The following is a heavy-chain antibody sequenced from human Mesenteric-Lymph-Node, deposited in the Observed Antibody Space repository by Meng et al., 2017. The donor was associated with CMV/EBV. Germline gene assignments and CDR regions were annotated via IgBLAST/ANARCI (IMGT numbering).Heavy chain of an antibody. D-gene: IGHD2-21*01. CDR2: INPSSGGT. CDR3: ARGYCGGDCYGNFRSGWFHP. Sequence: ASVKVSCKTSGYTFSSHGISWVRQAPGQGLEWMGWINPSSGGTNYAQRFQGRVTMTRDTSISTVYKEMYRLRPDDTAMYYCARGYCGGDCYGNFRSGWFHPWGQGTLVTVSS. CDR1: GYTFSSHG. V-gene: IGHV1-2*02. J-gene: IGHJ5*02.